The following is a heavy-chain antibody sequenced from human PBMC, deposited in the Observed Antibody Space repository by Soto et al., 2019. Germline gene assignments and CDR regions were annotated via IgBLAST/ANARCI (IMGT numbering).Heavy chain of an antibody. CDR3: AGDRMITFGGVIGPRGMDV. V-gene: IGHV1-2*02. CDR2: INPNSGGT. J-gene: IGHJ6*02. CDR1: GYTFTGYY. D-gene: IGHD3-16*01. Sequence: ASVKVSCKASGYTFTGYYMHWVRQAPGQGLEWVGWINPNSGGTNYAQKFQGRVTMTRDTSISTAYMELSRLRSDDTAVYYCAGDRMITFGGVIGPRGMDVWGQGTTVTVSS.